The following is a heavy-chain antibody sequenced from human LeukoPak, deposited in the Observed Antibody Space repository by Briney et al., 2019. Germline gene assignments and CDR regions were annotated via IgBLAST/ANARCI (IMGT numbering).Heavy chain of an antibody. V-gene: IGHV4-39*07. CDR2: IYYSGST. CDR3: ARVTPDYYDSSGYWPGGFFDY. CDR1: GGSISSSSYY. Sequence: PSETLSLTCTVSGGSISSSSYYWGWIRQPPGKGLEWIGSIYYSGSTYYNPSLKSRVTISVDTSKNQFSLKLSSVTAADTAVYYCARVTPDYYDSSGYWPGGFFDYWGQGTLVTVSS. J-gene: IGHJ4*02. D-gene: IGHD3-22*01.